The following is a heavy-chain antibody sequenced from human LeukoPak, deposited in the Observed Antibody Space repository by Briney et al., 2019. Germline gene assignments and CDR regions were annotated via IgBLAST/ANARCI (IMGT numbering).Heavy chain of an antibody. CDR1: GFTFSSYW. CDR2: IKQDGSEK. J-gene: IGHJ3*02. CDR3: ARVGPNGDAFDI. Sequence: PGGSLRLSCAASGFTFSSYWVSWVRQAPGKGLEWVANIKQDGSEKYYVDSVKGRFTISRDNAKNSLYLQMNSLRAEETAVYYCARVGPNGDAFDIWGQGTMVTVSS. V-gene: IGHV3-7*01.